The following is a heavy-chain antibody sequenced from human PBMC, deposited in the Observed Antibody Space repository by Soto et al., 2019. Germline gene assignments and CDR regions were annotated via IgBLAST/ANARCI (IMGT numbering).Heavy chain of an antibody. CDR1: GGTVASSHW. V-gene: IGHV4-4*02. Sequence: SETLSLTCGVSGGTVASSHWWSWVRQSPSRGLEWIGNVYHTGDTNFNPSLQSRVTFSVDKSNNQFSLRLTSLTAADTAVYFCAREIVTAGGNNYFDPWGPGTLVT. CDR2: VYHTGDT. CDR3: AREIVTAGGNNYFDP. J-gene: IGHJ5*02. D-gene: IGHD2-21*02.